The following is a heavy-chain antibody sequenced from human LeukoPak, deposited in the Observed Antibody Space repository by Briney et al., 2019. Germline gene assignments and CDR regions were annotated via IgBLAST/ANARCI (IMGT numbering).Heavy chain of an antibody. CDR2: INPNSGGT. CDR1: GYTFTGYY. V-gene: IGHV1-2*02. Sequence: ASVKVSCKASGYTFTGYYMHWVRQAPGQGLEWMGWINPNSGGTNYAQKFQGRVTMTRDTSISTAYMELSRLRSDDTAVYYCARGRAYGSGSYGYWGQGTLVTVSS. J-gene: IGHJ4*02. CDR3: ARGRAYGSGSYGY. D-gene: IGHD3-10*01.